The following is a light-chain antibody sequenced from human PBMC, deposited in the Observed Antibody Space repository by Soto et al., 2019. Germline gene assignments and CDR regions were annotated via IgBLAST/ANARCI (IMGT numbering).Light chain of an antibody. CDR1: NSDVGGYNY. J-gene: IGLJ3*02. CDR2: DVS. Sequence: QSALTQPASVSGSPGQSIAISCTGTNSDVGGYNYVSWYQQHPGKAPKLLIYDVSNRPSGVSNRFSGSKSGNMASLTISGLQAEDEADYYCSSYTSSSTWVFGGGTQLTVL. CDR3: SSYTSSSTWV. V-gene: IGLV2-14*01.